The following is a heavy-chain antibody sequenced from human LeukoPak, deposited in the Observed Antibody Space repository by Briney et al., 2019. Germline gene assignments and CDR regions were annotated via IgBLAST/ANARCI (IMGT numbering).Heavy chain of an antibody. V-gene: IGHV4-39*07. CDR3: ARATAAAGTGYYYYMDV. J-gene: IGHJ6*03. Sequence: SETLSLTCTVSGGSISSSSYYWGWIRQPPGKGLEWIGSIYYSGSTYYNPSLKSRVTISVDTSKNQFSLKLSSVTAADTAVYYCARATAAAGTGYYYYMDVWGKGTTVTISS. CDR1: GGSISSSSYY. D-gene: IGHD6-13*01. CDR2: IYYSGST.